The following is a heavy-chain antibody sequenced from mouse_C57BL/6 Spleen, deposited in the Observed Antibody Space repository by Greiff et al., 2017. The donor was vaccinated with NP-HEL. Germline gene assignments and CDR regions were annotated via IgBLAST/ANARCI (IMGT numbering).Heavy chain of an antibody. CDR1: GYTFTSYW. V-gene: IGHV1-55*01. D-gene: IGHD2-2*01. CDR3: QGYDGSYWYFDV. CDR2: IYPGSGST. Sequence: QVQLQQPGAELVKPGASVKMSCKASGYTFTSYWITWVKQRPGQGLEWIGDIYPGSGSTNYNEKFKSKATLTVDTSSSTAYMQLSSLTSEDSAVYYCQGYDGSYWYFDVWGTGTTVTVSS. J-gene: IGHJ1*03.